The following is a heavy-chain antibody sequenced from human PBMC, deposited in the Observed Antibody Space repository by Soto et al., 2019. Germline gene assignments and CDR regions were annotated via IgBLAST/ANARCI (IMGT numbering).Heavy chain of an antibody. J-gene: IGHJ5*02. D-gene: IGHD2-2*01. Sequence: QLQPQESGPGLVKPTETLSLTCTVSGGSISSSSCYWGWIRQPPGKGLEWIGSVYYSGSTYYNPSLKGRVPISVDTSKNQFSLKLSSVTAPDTAVYYCASPLHCSSTGCHDNCFDPWGQGTLVTVSS. CDR2: VYYSGST. V-gene: IGHV4-39*01. CDR3: ASPLHCSSTGCHDNCFDP. CDR1: GGSISSSSCY.